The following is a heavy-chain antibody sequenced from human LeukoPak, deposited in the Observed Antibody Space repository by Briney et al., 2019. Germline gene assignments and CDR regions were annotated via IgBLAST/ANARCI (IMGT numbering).Heavy chain of an antibody. V-gene: IGHV3-48*02. Sequence: GGSLRLSCVASGLTFSSYGMSWVRQAPGKALEWASHISNGRGTTNYADSVKGRFTISRDNGKNSVYLQMNSLRDEDTAVYYCAGGVYGYNPFDYWGQGTLVTVSS. J-gene: IGHJ4*02. CDR1: GLTFSSYG. CDR2: ISNGRGTT. CDR3: AGGVYGYNPFDY. D-gene: IGHD5/OR15-5a*01.